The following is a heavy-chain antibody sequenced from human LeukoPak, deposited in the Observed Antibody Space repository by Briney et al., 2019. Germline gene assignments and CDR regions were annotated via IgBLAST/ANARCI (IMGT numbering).Heavy chain of an antibody. Sequence: GGSLRLSCAASGFVFSSYTMNWVRQAPGKGLEWVSYISNTGNALNYADSVKGRFTISRDDAKNSLYLQMNSLRAEDSAVYYCARPAPGTYSTFDYWGPGTLVTLSS. CDR1: GFVFSSYT. CDR2: ISNTGNAL. V-gene: IGHV3-48*01. D-gene: IGHD6-13*01. CDR3: ARPAPGTYSTFDY. J-gene: IGHJ4*02.